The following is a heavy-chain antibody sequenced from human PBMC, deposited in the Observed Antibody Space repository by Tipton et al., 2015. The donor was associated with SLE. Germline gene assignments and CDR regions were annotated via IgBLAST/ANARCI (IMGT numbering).Heavy chain of an antibody. CDR1: GDSITSFY. Sequence: GLVKPSQTLSLSCTVSGDSITSFYWTWIRQPPGKGLEWIGYMSASGVTNCNPSLRGRVTISGDTSKTQFSLKLTSMTASDTAVYYCVRCRYTGSYLDYWGQGTLVTVSS. J-gene: IGHJ4*02. D-gene: IGHD1-26*01. CDR3: VRCRYTGSYLDY. CDR2: MSASGVT. V-gene: IGHV4-4*08.